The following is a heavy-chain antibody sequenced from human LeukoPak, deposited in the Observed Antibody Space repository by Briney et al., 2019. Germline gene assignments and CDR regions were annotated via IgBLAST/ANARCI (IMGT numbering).Heavy chain of an antibody. V-gene: IGHV1-46*01. Sequence: GASVKVSCKASGYTFTSYYMHWVRQAPGQGLEWMGIINPSGGSTSYAQKFQGRATMTRDTSTSTVYMELRSLRSEDTDVYYCAREYGDYAIDYWGQGTLVTVSS. J-gene: IGHJ4*02. CDR2: INPSGGST. D-gene: IGHD4-17*01. CDR1: GYTFTSYY. CDR3: AREYGDYAIDY.